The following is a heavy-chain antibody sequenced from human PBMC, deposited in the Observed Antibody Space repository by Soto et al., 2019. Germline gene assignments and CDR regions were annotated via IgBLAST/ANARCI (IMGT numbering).Heavy chain of an antibody. CDR3: GRVRSRQIVVFY. Sequence: ASVKVSCKASGYTFTGHYIHWVRQAPEQGPEWMGEIGPESGATRYAQKFQGRVTMTRDTSITTVYMELKNLSPDDTAVYYCGRVRSRQIVVFYWGQGTPVTVSS. V-gene: IGHV1-2*02. D-gene: IGHD1-26*01. J-gene: IGHJ4*02. CDR2: IGPESGAT. CDR1: GYTFTGHY.